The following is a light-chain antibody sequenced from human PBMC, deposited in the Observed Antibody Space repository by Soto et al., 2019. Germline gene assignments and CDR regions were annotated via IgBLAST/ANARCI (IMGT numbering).Light chain of an antibody. CDR3: QQYNNWPPMT. V-gene: IGKV3-15*01. Sequence: EIVMTQSPATLSVSPGERATLSCRASQSVSSNLAWYQQKPGQAPRLLIYGASTRATGIPARFSGSGSGTKFTLTISSLQSEDLAVYYCQQYNNWPPMTFGQGTRVDIK. CDR1: QSVSSN. CDR2: GAS. J-gene: IGKJ1*01.